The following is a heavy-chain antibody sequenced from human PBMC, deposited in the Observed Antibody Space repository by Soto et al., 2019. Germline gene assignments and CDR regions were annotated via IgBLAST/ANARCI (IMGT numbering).Heavy chain of an antibody. D-gene: IGHD2-15*01. Sequence: SETLSLTCAVYGGSFSGYYWSWIRQPPGKGLEWIGEINHSGSTNYNSSLKSRVTISVDTSKNQFSLKLSSVTAADTAVYYCARVGNLGYCNGGSCSTHFDYWGQGTLVTVSS. J-gene: IGHJ4*02. CDR2: INHSGST. V-gene: IGHV4-34*01. CDR1: GGSFSGYY. CDR3: ARVGNLGYCNGGSCSTHFDY.